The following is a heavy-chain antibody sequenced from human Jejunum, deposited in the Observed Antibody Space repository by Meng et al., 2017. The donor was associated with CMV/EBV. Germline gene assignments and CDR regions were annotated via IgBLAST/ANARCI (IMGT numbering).Heavy chain of an antibody. Sequence: SCAASGFTFSSHSMSWVRQAPGKGLEWVSFIYIGGSANYADSVKGRFTISRDNSKNTLYLQMNNLRADDTAVYYCARVYGGGAFDLWGQGTMVTVSS. V-gene: IGHV3-53*01. D-gene: IGHD4-23*01. CDR1: GFTFSSHS. CDR2: IYIGGSA. J-gene: IGHJ3*01. CDR3: ARVYGGGAFDL.